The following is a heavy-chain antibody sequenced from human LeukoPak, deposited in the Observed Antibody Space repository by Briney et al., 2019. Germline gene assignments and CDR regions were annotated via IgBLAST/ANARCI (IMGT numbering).Heavy chain of an antibody. Sequence: GASVKVSCKASGGTFSSYAISWVRQAPGQGLEWMGRIIPILGIANYAQKFQGRVTITADKSTSTAYMELSSLRSEDTAVYYCATLLGEQQLVWGIGDYFDYWGQGTLVTVSS. V-gene: IGHV1-69*04. CDR1: GGTFSSYA. CDR3: ATLLGEQQLVWGIGDYFDY. CDR2: IIPILGIA. J-gene: IGHJ4*02. D-gene: IGHD6-13*01.